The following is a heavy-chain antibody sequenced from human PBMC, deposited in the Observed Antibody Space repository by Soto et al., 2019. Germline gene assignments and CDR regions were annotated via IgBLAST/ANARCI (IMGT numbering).Heavy chain of an antibody. V-gene: IGHV4-4*02. CDR1: GGSISSSYW. J-gene: IGHJ3*02. CDR2: IYHSGST. D-gene: IGHD3-22*01. Sequence: QVQLQESGPGLVKPSGTLSLTCAVSGGSISSSYWWSWVRQPPGKGLEWIGEIYHSGSTNYNPSLRSRVTISVDKSKNQFSLKLSSVTAADTAVYYCARGRITMIVVVFEAFEIWGQGTMVTVSS. CDR3: ARGRITMIVVVFEAFEI.